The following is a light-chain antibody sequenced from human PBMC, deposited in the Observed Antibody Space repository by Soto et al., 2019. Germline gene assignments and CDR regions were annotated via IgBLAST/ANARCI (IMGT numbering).Light chain of an antibody. CDR2: LTS. CDR3: HQHQSWPRT. J-gene: IGKJ1*01. CDR1: QAVSTR. V-gene: IGKV3-11*01. Sequence: EIVLTQSPATLSSFPGDRVTLSCRASQAVSTRLAWYQHKPGQAPRLLIYLTSNRAAGIPARFSGSGSGTDFTLTISVVQPEDFAVYYYHQHQSWPRTFGQGTKLDIK.